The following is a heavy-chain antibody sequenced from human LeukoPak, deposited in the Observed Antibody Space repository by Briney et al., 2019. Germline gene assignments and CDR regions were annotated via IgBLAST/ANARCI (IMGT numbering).Heavy chain of an antibody. CDR3: ARHSLDYDSSGYQYDN. Sequence: SETLSLTCTVSAGSISNFYWSWIRQPPGKGLEWIGYIYYTGSTNYNPSLKSRVTISVDTSKNQPSLKLSSVTAADTAVYYCARHSLDYDSSGYQYDNWGQGTLVTVSS. J-gene: IGHJ4*02. D-gene: IGHD3-22*01. CDR1: AGSISNFY. V-gene: IGHV4-59*08. CDR2: IYYTGST.